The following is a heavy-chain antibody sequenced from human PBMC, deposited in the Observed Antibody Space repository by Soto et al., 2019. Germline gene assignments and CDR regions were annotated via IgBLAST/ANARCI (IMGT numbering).Heavy chain of an antibody. CDR2: INPNSGGT. CDR1: GYTFTGYY. CDR3: ARVGIDISKSMVPFDY. D-gene: IGHD3-10*01. Sequence: GASVKVSCTASGYTFTGYYMHWVRQAPGQGLEWMGWINPNSGGTNYAQKFQGRVTMTRDTSISTAYMELSRLRSDDTAVYYCARVGIDISKSMVPFDYWGQGTLVTVSS. V-gene: IGHV1-2*02. J-gene: IGHJ4*02.